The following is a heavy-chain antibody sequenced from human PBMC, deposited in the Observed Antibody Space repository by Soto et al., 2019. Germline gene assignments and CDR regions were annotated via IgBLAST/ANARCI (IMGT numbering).Heavy chain of an antibody. V-gene: IGHV3-9*01. CDR1: GFTFDDYA. D-gene: IGHD3-16*01. Sequence: EVQLVESGGGLVQPGRSLRLSCAASGFTFDDYAMHWVRQAPGKGLEWVSGISWNSGTIGYADSVKGRFTISRDNAKNSLYLQMNSLRAEDTALYYCAQGSPLGGWGGMDVWGQGTTVTVSS. J-gene: IGHJ6*02. CDR2: ISWNSGTI. CDR3: AQGSPLGGWGGMDV.